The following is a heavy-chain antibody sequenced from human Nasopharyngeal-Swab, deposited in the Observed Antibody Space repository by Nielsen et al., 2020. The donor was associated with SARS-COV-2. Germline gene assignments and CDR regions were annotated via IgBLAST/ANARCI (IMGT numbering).Heavy chain of an antibody. Sequence: GESLNISCPASGFTVSSNYMSWVRQAPGKGLEWVSVIYSGGGTRYADSVRGRFTISKDNSKDTLYLQMNSLRAEDTAVYYCARPEYEPWGQGTLVTVSS. D-gene: IGHD2/OR15-2a*01. CDR1: GFTVSSNY. J-gene: IGHJ5*02. CDR2: IYSGGGT. CDR3: ARPEYEP. V-gene: IGHV3-66*04.